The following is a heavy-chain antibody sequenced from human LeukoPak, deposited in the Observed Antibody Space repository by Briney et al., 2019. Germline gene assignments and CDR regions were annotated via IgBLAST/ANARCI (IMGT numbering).Heavy chain of an antibody. CDR1: GFTFSNYG. D-gene: IGHD3-10*01. CDR3: ARVGYYSSGPLSYFDY. J-gene: IGHJ4*02. CDR2: ISYDGSNE. V-gene: IGHV3-30*19. Sequence: GGSLRLSCAASGFTFSNYGMHWVRRAPGKGLEWVAVISYDGSNEYYADSVKGRFTISRDSSENTLYLQMNSLRVEDTAVYYCARVGYYSSGPLSYFDYWGQGTLVTVSS.